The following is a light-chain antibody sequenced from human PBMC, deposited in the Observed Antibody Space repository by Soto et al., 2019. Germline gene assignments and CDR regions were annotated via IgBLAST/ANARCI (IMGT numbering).Light chain of an antibody. Sequence: DIQMTQSPSTLSASVGDRVTITCRASQSISNWLAWYQQKPGKAPNLLIYDASSLESGVPSRFSGSGSGTEFTLTISSLQPDDFATYYCQQYNSYSSFGPGTKVDI. J-gene: IGKJ3*01. V-gene: IGKV1-5*01. CDR3: QQYNSYSS. CDR2: DAS. CDR1: QSISNW.